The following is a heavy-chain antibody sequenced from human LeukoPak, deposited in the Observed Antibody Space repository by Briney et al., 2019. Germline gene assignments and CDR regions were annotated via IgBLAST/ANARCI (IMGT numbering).Heavy chain of an antibody. Sequence: SETLSLTCTVSGGSISSYYWSWIRQSPGKGLEWIGFISNSGSTNYNPSLKSRVSISVDTSENQFSLKLNSVTAADTAVYYCATSRGFGELMGNWFDPWGQGTLVTVSS. CDR1: GGSISSYY. V-gene: IGHV4-59*08. D-gene: IGHD3-10*01. CDR2: ISNSGST. CDR3: ATSRGFGELMGNWFDP. J-gene: IGHJ5*02.